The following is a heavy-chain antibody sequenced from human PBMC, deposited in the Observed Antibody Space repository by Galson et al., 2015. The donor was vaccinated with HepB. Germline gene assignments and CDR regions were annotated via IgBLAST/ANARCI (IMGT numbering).Heavy chain of an antibody. CDR3: TRPVGAAAGTFHFGY. V-gene: IGHV3-73*01. Sequence: SLRLSCAASGFTFSGSAMHWVRQASGKGLEWVGRIRSKANSYATAYAASVKGRFTISRDDSKNTAYLQMNSLKTEDTAVYYCTRPVGAAAGTFHFGYWGQGTLVTVSS. J-gene: IGHJ4*02. D-gene: IGHD6-13*01. CDR2: IRSKANSYAT. CDR1: GFTFSGSA.